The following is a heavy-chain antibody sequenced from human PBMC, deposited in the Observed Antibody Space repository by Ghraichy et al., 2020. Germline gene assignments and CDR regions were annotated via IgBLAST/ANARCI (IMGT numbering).Heavy chain of an antibody. Sequence: GGSLRLSCAASGFTFSSYWMSWVRQAPGKGLEWVANIKQDGSEKYYVDSVKGRFTISRDNAKNSLYLQMNSLRAEDTAVYYCARERGYYYDSSGDSFDYWGQGTLVTVSS. CDR2: IKQDGSEK. D-gene: IGHD3-22*01. J-gene: IGHJ4*02. CDR1: GFTFSSYW. CDR3: ARERGYYYDSSGDSFDY. V-gene: IGHV3-7*01.